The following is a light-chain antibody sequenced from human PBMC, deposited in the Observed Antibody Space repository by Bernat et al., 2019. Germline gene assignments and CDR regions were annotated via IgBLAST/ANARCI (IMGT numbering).Light chain of an antibody. CDR2: DAS. Sequence: EIVLTQSPATLSLSPGERATLSCRASHRFRSFLVWYQQKPGQAPRLLIYDASNRATGIPDRFSGSGSGTDFTLTISSLEPEDVAVYYCQQRSNWPLTFGGGTKVEIK. J-gene: IGKJ4*01. CDR1: HRFRSF. V-gene: IGKV3-11*01. CDR3: QQRSNWPLT.